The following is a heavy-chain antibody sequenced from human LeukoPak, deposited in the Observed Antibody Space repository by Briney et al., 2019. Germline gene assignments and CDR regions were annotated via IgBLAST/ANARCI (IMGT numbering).Heavy chain of an antibody. Sequence: GGSLRLSCAASGFTVSSNYMSWVRQAPGKGLEWVSVIYSGGSTYYADSVKGRFTISRDNSKNTLYLQMNSLRVEDTAVYYCARDWIVGATRWFDPWGQGTLVTVSS. CDR3: ARDWIVGATRWFDP. J-gene: IGHJ5*02. CDR1: GFTVSSNY. V-gene: IGHV3-66*02. D-gene: IGHD1-26*01. CDR2: IYSGGST.